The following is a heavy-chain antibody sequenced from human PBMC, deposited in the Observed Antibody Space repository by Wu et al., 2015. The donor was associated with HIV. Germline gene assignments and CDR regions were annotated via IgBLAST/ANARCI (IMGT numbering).Heavy chain of an antibody. CDR2: ITPNSGGT. Sequence: VQLVQSGAEVKKPGASVKVSCKTSGYSFTAYYLHWLRQAPGQGLEWMAWITPNSGGTNSAQMFRGRVSMSRDASITTAYLELSSLTSDDTAVYYCVRGARGMPKGAFEIWGQGTLVTVSS. CDR1: GYSFTAYY. D-gene: IGHD3-16*01. V-gene: IGHV1-2*02. CDR3: VRGARGMPKGAFEI. J-gene: IGHJ3*02.